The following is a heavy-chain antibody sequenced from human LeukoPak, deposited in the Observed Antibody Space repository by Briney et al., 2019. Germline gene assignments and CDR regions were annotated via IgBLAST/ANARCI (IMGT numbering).Heavy chain of an antibody. CDR3: AKELDYGGNSPFHC. CDR1: RFPFRHYG. V-gene: IGHV3-30*18. Sequence: SGKSLRLSCTASRFPFRHYGMHWARQAPGKGLEWVALISYDGSNKYYADSVKRRFTISRDNSKTALYLQMNSLRADDTAVYYCAKELDYGGNSPFHCWGQGTLVTVSS. D-gene: IGHD4-23*01. J-gene: IGHJ4*02. CDR2: ISYDGSNK.